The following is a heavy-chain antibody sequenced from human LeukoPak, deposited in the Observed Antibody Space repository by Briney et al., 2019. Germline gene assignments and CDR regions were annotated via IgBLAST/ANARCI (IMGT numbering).Heavy chain of an antibody. CDR1: GFTFSSYA. D-gene: IGHD3-9*01. CDR3: ASGYFDWLLLPRI. CDR2: ISYDGSNK. Sequence: PGGSLRLSCAASGFTFSSYAMHWVRQAPGKGLEWVAVISYDGSNKYYADSVKGRFTISRDNSKNTLYLQMNSLRAEDTAVYYCASGYFDWLLLPRIWGQGTLVTVSS. J-gene: IGHJ4*02. V-gene: IGHV3-30-3*01.